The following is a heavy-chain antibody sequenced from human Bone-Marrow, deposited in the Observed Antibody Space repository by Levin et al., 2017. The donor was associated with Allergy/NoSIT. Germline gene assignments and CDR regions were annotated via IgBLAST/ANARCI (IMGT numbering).Heavy chain of an antibody. V-gene: IGHV3-11*01. Sequence: LSLTCAASGFIFSDYDMSWIRQAPGKGLEWVSYMSSNGGTIYYADSVKGRLTISRDNAKNSLYVQMNSLRAEDTAVYYCARTVRRTTVTPPDFDLWGRGTLVSVSS. D-gene: IGHD4-17*01. J-gene: IGHJ2*01. CDR1: GFIFSDYD. CDR3: ARTVRRTTVTPPDFDL. CDR2: MSSNGGTI.